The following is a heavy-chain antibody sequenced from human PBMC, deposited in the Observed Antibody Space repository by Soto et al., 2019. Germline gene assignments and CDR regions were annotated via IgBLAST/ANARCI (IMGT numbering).Heavy chain of an antibody. CDR2: IYSSGKT. D-gene: IGHD1-1*01. V-gene: IGHV4-4*07. J-gene: IGHJ3*02. Sequence: SETLAFTCSVSGGSMSGYNWSWIRQPAGKGLEWIGRIYSSGKTNYNPSLKSRVTMSVDTSKNQFSLKLNSVTAADTAVYYCARERTYQLFGHDAFDIWGQGTKVTVSS. CDR1: GGSMSGYN. CDR3: ARERTYQLFGHDAFDI.